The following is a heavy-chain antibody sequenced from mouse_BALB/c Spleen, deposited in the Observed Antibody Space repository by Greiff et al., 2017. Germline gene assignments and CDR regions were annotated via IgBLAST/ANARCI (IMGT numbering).Heavy chain of an antibody. CDR3: ARTLLRRDYFDY. Sequence: EVKLMESGPGLVKPSQSLSLTCTVTGYSITSDYAWNWIRQFPGNKLEWMGYISYSGSTSYNPSLKSRISITRDTSKNQFFLQLNSVTTEDTATYYCARTLLRRDYFDYWGQGTTLTVSS. CDR1: GYSITSDYA. J-gene: IGHJ2*01. V-gene: IGHV3-2*02. CDR2: ISYSGST. D-gene: IGHD1-1*01.